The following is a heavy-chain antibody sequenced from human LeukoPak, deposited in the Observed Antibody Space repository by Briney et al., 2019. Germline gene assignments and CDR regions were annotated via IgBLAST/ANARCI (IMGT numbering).Heavy chain of an antibody. J-gene: IGHJ4*02. V-gene: IGHV4-59*10. D-gene: IGHD3-9*01. CDR3: ARAPLLTGYFDFDY. CDR2: IYISGST. Sequence: PSETLSLTCAVYGGSFSGYYWSWIRQPAGKGLEWIGRIYISGSTNYNPSLKSRVTMSVDTSKNQFSLKLSSVTAADTAVYYCARAPLLTGYFDFDYWGQGTLVTVSS. CDR1: GGSFSGYY.